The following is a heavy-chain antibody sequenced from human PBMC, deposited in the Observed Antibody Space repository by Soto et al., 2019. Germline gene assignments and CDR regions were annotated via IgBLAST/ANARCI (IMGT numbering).Heavy chain of an antibody. Sequence: SETLSLTCAVYGGSFSGYYWSWIRQPPGKGLEWIGEINHSGSTNYNPSLKSRVTISVDTSKNQFSPKLSSVTAADTAVYYCARRGRIAARPGAFDIWGQGTMVTVSS. V-gene: IGHV4-34*01. CDR1: GGSFSGYY. CDR3: ARRGRIAARPGAFDI. J-gene: IGHJ3*02. CDR2: INHSGST. D-gene: IGHD6-6*01.